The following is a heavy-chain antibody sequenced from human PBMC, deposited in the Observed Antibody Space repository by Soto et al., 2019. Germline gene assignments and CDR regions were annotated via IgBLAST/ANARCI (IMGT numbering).Heavy chain of an antibody. D-gene: IGHD3-10*01. CDR1: GFTLSSYW. CDR2: INYDGTTT. Sequence: EVQLVESGGGLVQPGGSLRLSCAASGFTLSSYWMHWVRQAPGKGPVWVSRINYDGTTTSYADSVKGRFTISRDNAKNTLYLQMNSLTAEDTAVYYCGRVARGAWGVFDCWGQGTLVTVSS. J-gene: IGHJ4*02. CDR3: GRVARGAWGVFDC. V-gene: IGHV3-74*01.